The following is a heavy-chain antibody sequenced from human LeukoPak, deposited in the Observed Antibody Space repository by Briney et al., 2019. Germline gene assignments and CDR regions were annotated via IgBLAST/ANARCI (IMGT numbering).Heavy chain of an antibody. CDR2: IYPGDSDT. CDR1: GYSFTNYW. D-gene: IGHD2-15*01. CDR3: VRSPACSSGTCYPNWFDP. V-gene: IGHV5-51*01. Sequence: GESLKISCKASGYSFTNYWIGWVRQMPGKGLEWMGIIYPGDSDTRYSPSFQGQVTISADKSISSAYLQWSSLKASDTAMYYCVRSPACSSGTCYPNWFDPWGQGTLVTVSS. J-gene: IGHJ5*02.